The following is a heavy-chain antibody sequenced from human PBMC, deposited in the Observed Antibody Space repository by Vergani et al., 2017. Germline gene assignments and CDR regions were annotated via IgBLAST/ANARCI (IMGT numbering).Heavy chain of an antibody. CDR3: YTDYHDY. CDR1: GITFKNAW. V-gene: IGHV3-15*01. J-gene: IGHJ4*02. D-gene: IGHD2-2*02. CDR2: IRSKNDGGTA. Sequence: EVQVVESGGGLIKPGGPLRLPCVVSGITFKNAWINWVRQAPGKGLECIGRIRSKNDGGTADYAAPLKGRFTISRDDSKDSAFLLVNNLKTEDTAVYFCYTDYHDYWGQGTLGTVSS.